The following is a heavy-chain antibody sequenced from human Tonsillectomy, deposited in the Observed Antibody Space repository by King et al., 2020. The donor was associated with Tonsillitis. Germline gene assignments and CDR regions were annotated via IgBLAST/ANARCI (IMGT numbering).Heavy chain of an antibody. Sequence: HVQLVESGAEVKKPGASVKVSCKAFGYTFTTYYMHWVRQAPGQGLEWMGIINPSGGSRSYAQKLQGRVTMTRDTSTSTVYMELSSLRSEDTAVYYCATTGKGSYDILTDDLYYYYGMDVWGQGTTVTVSS. CDR1: GYTFTTYY. CDR3: ATTGKGSYDILTDDLYYYYGMDV. J-gene: IGHJ6*02. V-gene: IGHV1-46*01. CDR2: INPSGGSR. D-gene: IGHD3-9*01.